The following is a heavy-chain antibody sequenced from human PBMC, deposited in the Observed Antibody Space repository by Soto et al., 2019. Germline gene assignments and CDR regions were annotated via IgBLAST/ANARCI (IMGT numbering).Heavy chain of an antibody. CDR3: ARGPDYGDDWGYFFDS. Sequence: QVQLVQSGAEVKKPGASVKVSCKTSGYTFAAYYIHWIRQAPGQGLECIGRINPTSGGTVYAQNVQDKVTMTRDTFISTAYMEWTRLNSDDTAVYYCARGPDYGDDWGYFFDSWGQGTPVTVSS. CDR2: INPTSGGT. CDR1: GYTFAAYY. V-gene: IGHV1-2*06. D-gene: IGHD4-17*01. J-gene: IGHJ4*02.